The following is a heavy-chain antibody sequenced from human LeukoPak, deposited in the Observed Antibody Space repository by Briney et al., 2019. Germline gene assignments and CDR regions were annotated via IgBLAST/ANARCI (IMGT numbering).Heavy chain of an antibody. V-gene: IGHV4-39*01. CDR3: ARVGSSGYYYYYYGMDV. Sequence: SETLSLTCTVSGDSISSSGRFYWGWLRQTPGKGLEWIGSMDYSGTTDYNPSLKSRVTLSVDTSKGQFSLKLTSVTAADTALYYCARVGSSGYYYYYYGMDVWGQGTTVTVSS. CDR2: MDYSGTT. CDR1: GDSISSSGRFY. D-gene: IGHD3-22*01. J-gene: IGHJ6*02.